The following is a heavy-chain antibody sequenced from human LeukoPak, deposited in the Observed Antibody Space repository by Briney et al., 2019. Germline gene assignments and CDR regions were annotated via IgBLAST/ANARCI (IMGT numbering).Heavy chain of an antibody. Sequence: SETLSLTCTVSGGSISSSSYYWGWIRQPPGKGPEWIGSIYYSGSTNYNPSLKSRVTISVDTSKNQFSLKLTSVTATDTAVYYCARRVPIALAGNPTGWFDPWGQGTLVTVSS. CDR1: GGSISSSSYY. CDR3: ARRVPIALAGNPTGWFDP. J-gene: IGHJ5*02. D-gene: IGHD6-13*01. CDR2: IYYSGST. V-gene: IGHV4-39*07.